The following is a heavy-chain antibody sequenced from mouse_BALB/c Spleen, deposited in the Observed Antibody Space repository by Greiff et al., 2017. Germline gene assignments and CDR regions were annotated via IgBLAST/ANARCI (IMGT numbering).Heavy chain of an antibody. V-gene: IGHV1-14*01. J-gene: IGHJ4*01. CDR2: INPYNDGT. Sequence: VQLQQSGPELVKPGASVKMSCKASGYTFTSYVMHWVKQKPGQGLEWIGYINPYNDGTKYNEKFKGKATLTSDKSSSTAYMELSSLTSEDSAVYYCARESTTATCYAMDYWGQGTSVTVSS. CDR1: GYTFTSYV. D-gene: IGHD1-2*01. CDR3: ARESTTATCYAMDY.